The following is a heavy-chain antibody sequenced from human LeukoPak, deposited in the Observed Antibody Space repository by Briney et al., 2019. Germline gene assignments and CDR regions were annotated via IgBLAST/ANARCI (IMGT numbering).Heavy chain of an antibody. Sequence: GGSLRLSCAASGSTVSSNYMSWVRQAPGKGLEWVSAIYSGGSTYYADSVKGRFTISRDNSKNTLYLQMNSLRAEDTAMYYCARPPSRGYSSSFEYWGQGTLVTVSS. CDR1: GSTVSSNY. V-gene: IGHV3-66*04. J-gene: IGHJ4*02. CDR2: IYSGGST. D-gene: IGHD2-2*03. CDR3: ARPPSRGYSSSFEY.